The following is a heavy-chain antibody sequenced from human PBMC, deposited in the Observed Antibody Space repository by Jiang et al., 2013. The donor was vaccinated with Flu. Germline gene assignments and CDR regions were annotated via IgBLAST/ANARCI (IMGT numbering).Heavy chain of an antibody. V-gene: IGHV1-69*04. Sequence: GAEVKKPGSSVKVSCKASGGTFSRYAISWVRQAPGQGLEWMGRIIPILGITNYAQKFQGRVTITADKSTSTAYMELSSLRSEDTAVYYCARVWDDTDYYYYGMDVWGQGTTVTVSS. J-gene: IGHJ6*02. CDR2: IIPILGIT. CDR3: ARVWDDTDYYYYGMDV. D-gene: IGHD5-18*01. CDR1: GGTFSRYA.